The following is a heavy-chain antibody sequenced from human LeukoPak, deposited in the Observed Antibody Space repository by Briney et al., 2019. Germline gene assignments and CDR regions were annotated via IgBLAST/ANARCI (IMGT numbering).Heavy chain of an antibody. Sequence: SETLSLTCTVSGGSLSSGDYYWSWVRPPPGKGLGWIGYIYYSGSTYYNPSLKSRVTISVDTSKNQFSLKLSSVTAADTAVYYCARRGGDFHTGIVFDNWGQGSLVTVSS. V-gene: IGHV4-30-4*08. CDR1: GGSLSSGDYY. CDR3: ARRGGDFHTGIVFDN. D-gene: IGHD1-14*01. CDR2: IYYSGST. J-gene: IGHJ4*02.